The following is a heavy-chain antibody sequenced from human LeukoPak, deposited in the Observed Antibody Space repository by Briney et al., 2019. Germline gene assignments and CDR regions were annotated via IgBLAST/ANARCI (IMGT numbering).Heavy chain of an antibody. CDR3: ARAATDHPFDY. J-gene: IGHJ4*02. D-gene: IGHD1-14*01. CDR2: INPNSGGT. CDR1: GYAFTGDY. Sequence: RASVKVSCKTSGYAFTGDYMHWVRQAPGQGLEWMGWINPNSGGTNYAQKFQGRVTMTRDTSISTAYMELSRLRSDDTAVYYCARAATDHPFDYWGQGTLVTVSS. V-gene: IGHV1-2*02.